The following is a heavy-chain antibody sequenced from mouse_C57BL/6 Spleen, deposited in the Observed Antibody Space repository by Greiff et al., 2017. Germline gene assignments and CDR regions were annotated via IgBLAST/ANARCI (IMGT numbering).Heavy chain of an antibody. D-gene: IGHD1-1*01. CDR3: ARRYYGSSYYFDY. CDR1: GYTFTDYY. J-gene: IGHJ2*01. CDR2: INPYNGGT. V-gene: IGHV1-19*01. Sequence: EVKLQQSGPVLVKPGASVKMSCKASGYTFTDYYMNWVKQSHGKSLEWIGVINPYNGGTSYNQKFKGKATLTVDKSSSTAYMELNSLTSEDSAVYYCARRYYGSSYYFDYWGQGTTLTVSS.